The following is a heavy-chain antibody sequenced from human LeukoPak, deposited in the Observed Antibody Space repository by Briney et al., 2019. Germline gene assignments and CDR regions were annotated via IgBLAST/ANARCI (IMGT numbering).Heavy chain of an antibody. V-gene: IGHV4-34*01. Sequence: SETLSLTCAVYGGSFSGYYWSWIRQPPGKGLEWIGEINHSGSTNYNPSLKSRVTISVDTSKNQFSLKLSSVTAADTAVYYCARVVGATWYLDYWGQGTLVTVSS. CDR2: INHSGST. D-gene: IGHD1-26*01. CDR3: ARVVGATWYLDY. CDR1: GGSFSGYY. J-gene: IGHJ4*02.